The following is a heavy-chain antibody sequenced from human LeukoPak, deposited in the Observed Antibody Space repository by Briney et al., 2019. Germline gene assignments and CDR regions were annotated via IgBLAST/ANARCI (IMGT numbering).Heavy chain of an antibody. CDR2: IYGDDK. D-gene: IGHD5-18*01. CDR1: GLSLRTSGVG. Sequence: SGPTLLNPTQTLTLTCTFSGLSLRTSGVGLGWIHQPPRKALEWLSLIYGDDKRYSPSLNSRLTITKDTSKNQVVLTMTNMDPVDTATYYCAHRRGYSYGFFDYWGQGTLVTVSS. J-gene: IGHJ4*02. V-gene: IGHV2-5*01. CDR3: AHRRGYSYGFFDY.